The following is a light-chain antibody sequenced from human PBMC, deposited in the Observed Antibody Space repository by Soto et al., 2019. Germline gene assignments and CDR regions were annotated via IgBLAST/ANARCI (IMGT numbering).Light chain of an antibody. CDR1: QDITNN. CDR3: QQYGDIPFT. J-gene: IGKJ3*01. CDR2: DAS. V-gene: IGKV1-33*01. Sequence: DIQMTQSPSSLSASVGDRVTITCQSSQDITNNLNWYQQKPGKAPKLMIYDASNMETGVPSRFSGGGSGTDFTFTISSLQPEDIATYFCQQYGDIPFTFGPGTKVDFK.